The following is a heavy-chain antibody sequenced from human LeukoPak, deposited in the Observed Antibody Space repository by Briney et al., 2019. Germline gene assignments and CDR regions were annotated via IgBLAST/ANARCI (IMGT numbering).Heavy chain of an antibody. CDR3: ARGYCSSTSCYSYYYYYMDV. V-gene: IGHV1-2*06. CDR2: INPNSGGT. J-gene: IGHJ6*03. Sequence: ASVKVSCKASGYTFTGYYMHWVRQAPGQGLEWMGRINPNSGGTNYAQKFQGRVTMTRDTSISTAYMELSRLRSDDTAVYYCARGYCSSTSCYSYYYYYMDVWGKGTTVTVSS. CDR1: GYTFTGYY. D-gene: IGHD2-2*02.